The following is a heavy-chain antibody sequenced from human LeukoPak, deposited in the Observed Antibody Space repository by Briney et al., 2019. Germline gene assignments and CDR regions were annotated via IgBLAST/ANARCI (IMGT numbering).Heavy chain of an antibody. D-gene: IGHD6-13*01. V-gene: IGHV3-30*18. Sequence: GGSLRLSCAASGFTFSSYGMHWVRQAPGKGLEWVAVISYDGSNKYYADSVKGRFTISRDNSKNTLYLQMNSLRAEDTAVYYCAKDPPDSSSRVWGQGTLVTVSS. J-gene: IGHJ4*02. CDR1: GFTFSSYG. CDR3: AKDPPDSSSRV. CDR2: ISYDGSNK.